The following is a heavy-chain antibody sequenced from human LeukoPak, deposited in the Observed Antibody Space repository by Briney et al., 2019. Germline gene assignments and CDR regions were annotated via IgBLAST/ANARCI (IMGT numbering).Heavy chain of an antibody. J-gene: IGHJ4*02. CDR1: GYTCTGYY. CDR2: INPNSGGT. D-gene: IGHD3-22*01. V-gene: IGHV1-2*02. Sequence: EASVKVSCKASGYTCTGYYMLWVRQAPGQGLEWMGWINPNSGGTNYAQKFQGRVTMTRDTSISTAYMELSRLRSDDTAVYYCAREVSYYDSSGYYYAYFYYWGQGTLVTVSS. CDR3: AREVSYYDSSGYYYAYFYY.